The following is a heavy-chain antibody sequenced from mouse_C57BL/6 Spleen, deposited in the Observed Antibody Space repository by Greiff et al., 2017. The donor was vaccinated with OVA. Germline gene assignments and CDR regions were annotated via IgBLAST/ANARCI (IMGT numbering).Heavy chain of an antibody. J-gene: IGHJ2*01. CDR3: ARRGLRREVYYFDY. V-gene: IGHV5-12*01. CDR2: ISNGGGST. CDR1: GFTFSDYY. Sequence: EVKLMESGGGLVQPGGSLKLSCAASGFTFSDYYMYWVRQTPEKRLEWVAYISNGGGSTYYPDTVKGRFTISRDNAKNTLYLQMSRLKSEDTAMYYCARRGLRREVYYFDYWGQGTTLTVSS. D-gene: IGHD2-4*01.